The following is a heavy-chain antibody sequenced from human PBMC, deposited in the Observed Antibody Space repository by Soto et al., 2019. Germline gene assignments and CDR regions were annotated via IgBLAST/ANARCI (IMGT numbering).Heavy chain of an antibody. Sequence: EVQLVESGGGLIQPGGSLRLSCAASDFTVSGNYMSWVRRSPGKGPECVSIIYSDGSTYYADSVKGRFTISRDSSKNTLYLQMISLRAEDTAVYYCAKGGDYYDSSGYYSVGTFDIWGQGTMVTVSS. CDR2: IYSDGST. CDR1: DFTVSGNY. D-gene: IGHD3-22*01. V-gene: IGHV3-53*01. J-gene: IGHJ3*02. CDR3: AKGGDYYDSSGYYSVGTFDI.